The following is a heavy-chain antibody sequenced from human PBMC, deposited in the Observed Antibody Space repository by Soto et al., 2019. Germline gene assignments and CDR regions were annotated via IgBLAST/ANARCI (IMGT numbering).Heavy chain of an antibody. CDR1: GYTFTGYH. Sequence: ASVKVSCKASGYTFTGYHIHWVRQAPGQGLEWIGWSNPSTGDSKYSQKLQGRVTMTRDTSISTGYMELSRLRSDDTAVYYCARAFLNYHSTGHYWGQGXLVTVYS. V-gene: IGHV1-2*02. CDR2: SNPSTGDS. D-gene: IGHD3-22*01. J-gene: IGHJ4*02. CDR3: ARAFLNYHSTGHY.